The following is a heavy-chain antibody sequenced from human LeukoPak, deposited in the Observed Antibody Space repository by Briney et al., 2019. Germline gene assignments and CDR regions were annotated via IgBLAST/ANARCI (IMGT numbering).Heavy chain of an antibody. V-gene: IGHV4-34*01. J-gene: IGHJ4*02. Sequence: SETLSLTCAVCGGSFSGYYWSWIRQPPGKGLEWIGEINHSGSTNYNPSLKSRVTISVDTSKNQFSLKLSSVTAADTAVYYCARGERSIAVAGIPFVYWGQGTLVTVSS. D-gene: IGHD6-19*01. CDR3: ARGERSIAVAGIPFVY. CDR1: GGSFSGYY. CDR2: INHSGST.